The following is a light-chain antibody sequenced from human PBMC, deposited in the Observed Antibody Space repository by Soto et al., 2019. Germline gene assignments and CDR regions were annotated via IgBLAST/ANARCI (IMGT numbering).Light chain of an antibody. J-gene: IGKJ4*01. CDR2: DAS. CDR1: QSVSSH. CDR3: QQRSNWPLS. Sequence: EIVLTQSPATLSLSPGERATLSCRASQSVSSHLAWYQQKPGQAPRLLIYDASNRETGIPARFSGSGSGTDFTITIRSLEHEDFAVYYCQQRSNWPLSFGGGTKVEIK. V-gene: IGKV3-11*01.